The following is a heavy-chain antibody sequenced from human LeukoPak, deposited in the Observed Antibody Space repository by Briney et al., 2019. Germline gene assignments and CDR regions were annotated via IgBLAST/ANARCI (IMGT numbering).Heavy chain of an antibody. CDR3: ARRAYPASGYFDL. Sequence: SETLSLTCTVSGGSISSSSYYWGWIRQPPGKGLEWIGSIYYSGSTYYNPSLKSRVTISVDTSKNQFSLRLRSVTAADTAIYYCARRAYPASGYFDLWGRGTLVTVSS. CDR2: IYYSGST. D-gene: IGHD3-16*01. J-gene: IGHJ2*01. V-gene: IGHV4-39*01. CDR1: GGSISSSSYY.